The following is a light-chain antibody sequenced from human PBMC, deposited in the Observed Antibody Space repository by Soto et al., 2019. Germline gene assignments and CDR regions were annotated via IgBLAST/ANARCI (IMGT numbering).Light chain of an antibody. CDR2: GAS. V-gene: IGKV3-15*01. CDR1: QSVSIK. Sequence: EIVMTQSPATLSVSPGERATLSCRASQSVSIKLAWYQQKPGQAPRLLIYGASTRASGVPDRFSGSGSGTEFILTISSLQSEDSAVYYCQQYDVWPALTFGGGTKVDIK. CDR3: QQYDVWPALT. J-gene: IGKJ4*01.